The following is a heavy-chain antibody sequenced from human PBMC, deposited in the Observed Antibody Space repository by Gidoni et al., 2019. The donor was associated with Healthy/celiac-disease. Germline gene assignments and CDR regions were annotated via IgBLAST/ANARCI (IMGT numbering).Heavy chain of an antibody. J-gene: IGHJ3*02. Sequence: EVQLVESGGGLVQPVGSLRLSCSASGFTFSSYAMHWVRQAPGKGLEYVSAISSNGGSTYYADSVKGRFTISRDNSKNTLYLQMSSLRAEDTAVYYCVKIYEEVVPAGGDDAFDIWGQGTMVTVSS. CDR2: ISSNGGST. CDR3: VKIYEEVVPAGGDDAFDI. V-gene: IGHV3-64D*09. CDR1: GFTFSSYA. D-gene: IGHD2-2*01.